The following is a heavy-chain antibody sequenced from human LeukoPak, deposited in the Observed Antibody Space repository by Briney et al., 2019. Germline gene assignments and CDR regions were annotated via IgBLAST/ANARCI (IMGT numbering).Heavy chain of an antibody. CDR3: ARAGNSSSWYVVGDWFDP. V-gene: IGHV3-48*01. Sequence: GGSLRLSCAASGFTFSTYSMNWVRQAPGKGLEWVSYISSSSSTIYYADSVKGRFTISRDNAKNSLYLQMNSLRAEDTAVYYCARAGNSSSWYVVGDWFDPWGQGTLVTVSS. D-gene: IGHD6-13*01. CDR1: GFTFSTYS. CDR2: ISSSSSTI. J-gene: IGHJ5*02.